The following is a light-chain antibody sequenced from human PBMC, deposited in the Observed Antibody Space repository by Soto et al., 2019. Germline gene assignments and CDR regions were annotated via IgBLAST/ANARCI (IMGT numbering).Light chain of an antibody. CDR2: KAS. V-gene: IGKV1-5*03. Sequence: DIQMPQSPSTLSASVGDRVTITCRASQSISSWLAWYQQKPGKAPNLLIYKASSLESGVPSRFSGSGSGTEFTLTISSLQPDDFATYYGQQYNSYPLTFGGGTKVEIK. CDR3: QQYNSYPLT. CDR1: QSISSW. J-gene: IGKJ4*01.